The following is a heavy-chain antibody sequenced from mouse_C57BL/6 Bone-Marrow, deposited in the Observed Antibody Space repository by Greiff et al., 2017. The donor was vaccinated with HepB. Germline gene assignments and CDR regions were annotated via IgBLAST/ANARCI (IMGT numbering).Heavy chain of an antibody. Sequence: EVQLQQSGPGMVKPSQSLSLTCTVTGYSITSGYDWHWIRHFPGNKLEWMGYISYSGSTNYNPSLKSRISITHDTSKNHFFLKLHSVTTEDTATYYCARDGYDGYYFDYWGQGTTLTVSS. CDR1: GYSITSGYD. CDR2: ISYSGST. CDR3: ARDGYDGYYFDY. V-gene: IGHV3-1*01. D-gene: IGHD2-2*01. J-gene: IGHJ2*01.